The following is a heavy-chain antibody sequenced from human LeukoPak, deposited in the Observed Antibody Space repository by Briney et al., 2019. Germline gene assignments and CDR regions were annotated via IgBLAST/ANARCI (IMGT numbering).Heavy chain of an antibody. CDR3: AKDGWDY. V-gene: IGHV3-30*18. D-gene: IGHD6-19*01. CDR1: GFTFSSYS. Sequence: GGSLRLSCAASGFTFSSYSMNWVRQAPGKGLEWVAVISYDGSNKYYADSVKGRFTISRDNSKNTLYLQMNSLRAEDTAVYYCAKDGWDYWGQGTLVTVSS. CDR2: ISYDGSNK. J-gene: IGHJ4*02.